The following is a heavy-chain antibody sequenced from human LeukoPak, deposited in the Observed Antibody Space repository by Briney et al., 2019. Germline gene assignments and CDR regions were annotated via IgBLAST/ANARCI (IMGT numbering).Heavy chain of an antibody. J-gene: IGHJ4*02. CDR2: ISGSGGST. V-gene: IGHV3-23*01. CDR3: AKDGGSGFPLPPEY. CDR1: GFTFSSYA. Sequence: GGSLRLSCAASGFTFSSYAMSWVRQAPGKGLEWVSAISGSGGSTYYADSVKGRFTISRDNSKNTLYLQMNSLRAEDTAVYYRAKDGGSGFPLPPEYWGQGTLVTVSS. D-gene: IGHD1-14*01.